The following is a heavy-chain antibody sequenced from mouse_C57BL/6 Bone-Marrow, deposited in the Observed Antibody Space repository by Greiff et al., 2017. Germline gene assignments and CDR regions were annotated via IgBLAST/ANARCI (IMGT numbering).Heavy chain of an antibody. CDR2: IYPGSGST. CDR3: ARGGIDSNYWYFDV. CDR1: GYTFTSYW. V-gene: IGHV1-55*01. J-gene: IGHJ1*03. D-gene: IGHD2-5*01. Sequence: QVQLQQPGAELVKPGASVKMSCKASGYTFTSYWITWVKQRPGQGLEWIGDIYPGSGSTNYNEKFKSKATLPVDTSSSTAYMQLSSLPSEDSAVYYVARGGIDSNYWYFDVWGTGTTVTVSS.